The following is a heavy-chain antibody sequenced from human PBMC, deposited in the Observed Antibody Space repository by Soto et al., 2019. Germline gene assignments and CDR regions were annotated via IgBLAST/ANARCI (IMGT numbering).Heavy chain of an antibody. Sequence: QEQLQESGPGLVKPSQTLSLTCTVSGGSISSGDYYWSWIRPPPGKGLEWIGYIYYSGSTYYSPSLKSRVTISVDTSKNQFSLKLSSLTAADTAVYYCARDQSDYGMDVWGQGTTVTVSS. V-gene: IGHV4-30-4*01. CDR2: IYYSGST. CDR1: GGSISSGDYY. J-gene: IGHJ6*02. CDR3: ARDQSDYGMDV.